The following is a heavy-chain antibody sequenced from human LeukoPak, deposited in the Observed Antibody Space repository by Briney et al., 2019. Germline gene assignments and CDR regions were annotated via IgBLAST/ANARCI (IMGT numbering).Heavy chain of an antibody. CDR3: ARETVAGTWYFDN. CDR2: ISYDGSNK. CDR1: GFTFSNYT. Sequence: GGSLRLSCAASGFTFSNYTMHWVHQAPGKGLEWVAVISYDGSNKYYADSVKGRFTISRDNSKNTLYLQVNSLRGEDTAVYYCARETVAGTWYFDNWGQGTLVTISS. D-gene: IGHD6-13*01. V-gene: IGHV3-30-3*01. J-gene: IGHJ4*02.